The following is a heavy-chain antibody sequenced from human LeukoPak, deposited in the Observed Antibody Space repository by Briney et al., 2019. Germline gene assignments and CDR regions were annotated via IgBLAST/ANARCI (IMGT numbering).Heavy chain of an antibody. J-gene: IGHJ6*03. Sequence: SVKVSCKASGGTFSSYAISWVRQAPGQGLEWMGGLIPIFGTANYAQKFQGRVTITADESTSTAYMELSSLRSEDTAVYHCARAPVVPAAMVRFYYYYYYMDVWGKGTTVTVSS. CDR3: ARAPVVPAAMVRFYYYYYYMDV. CDR2: LIPIFGTA. V-gene: IGHV1-69*13. CDR1: GGTFSSYA. D-gene: IGHD2-2*01.